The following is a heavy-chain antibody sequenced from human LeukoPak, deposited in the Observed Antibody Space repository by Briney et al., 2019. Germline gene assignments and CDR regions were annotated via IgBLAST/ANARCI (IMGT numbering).Heavy chain of an antibody. CDR2: IYTSGST. Sequence: SETLSLTCTVSGVSVTSYYWSWLRQPAGKGLEWIGRIYTSGSTSYNPSLRSRLTMSVDTSKNQFSLNLSSVTAADTAVYYCARFTKDSSSSSGYCFDYWGQGTLVTVSS. V-gene: IGHV4-4*07. D-gene: IGHD6-13*01. J-gene: IGHJ4*02. CDR3: ARFTKDSSSSSGYCFDY. CDR1: GVSVTSYY.